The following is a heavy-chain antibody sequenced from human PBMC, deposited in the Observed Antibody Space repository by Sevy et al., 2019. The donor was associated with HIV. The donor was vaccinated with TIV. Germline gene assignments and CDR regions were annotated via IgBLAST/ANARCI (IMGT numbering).Heavy chain of an antibody. J-gene: IGHJ4*02. Sequence: ASVKVSCKASGYTFSSYRSTWVRQAPGQGPEWIGWISALNGDTNYAQKLQGRVTMTADTSTSTVYMDLRSLRSDDTAVYYCARAYCSGGRCYSLAYWGQGTLVTVSS. CDR1: GYTFSSYR. V-gene: IGHV1-18*01. CDR3: ARAYCSGGRCYSLAY. D-gene: IGHD2-15*01. CDR2: ISALNGDT.